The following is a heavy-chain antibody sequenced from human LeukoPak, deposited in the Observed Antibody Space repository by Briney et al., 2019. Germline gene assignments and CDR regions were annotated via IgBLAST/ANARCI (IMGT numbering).Heavy chain of an antibody. V-gene: IGHV1-8*01. CDR2: MNPNSGNT. CDR3: ARGQSGSYGQYWFDP. J-gene: IGHJ5*02. D-gene: IGHD1-26*01. Sequence: EASVKVSYKASGYTFTSYDINWVRQATGQGLEWMGWMNPNSGNTGYAQKFQGRVTMTRNTSISTAYMELSSLRSEDTAVYYCARGQSGSYGQYWFDPWGQGTLVTVSS. CDR1: GYTFTSYD.